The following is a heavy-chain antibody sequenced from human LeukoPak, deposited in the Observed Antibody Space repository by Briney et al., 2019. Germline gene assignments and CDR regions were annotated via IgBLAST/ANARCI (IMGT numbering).Heavy chain of an antibody. V-gene: IGHV1-69*13. CDR3: ARRDWGYPPDY. Sequence: ASVKVSCKASGGTFSSYAISWVRQAPGQGLEWMGEIIPVFGTSNYAQKFQGRVTITADESTRTAYMELSSLRSEDTAVYYCARRDWGYPPDYWGQGTLVTVSS. D-gene: IGHD3-16*01. CDR1: GGTFSSYA. CDR2: IIPVFGTS. J-gene: IGHJ4*02.